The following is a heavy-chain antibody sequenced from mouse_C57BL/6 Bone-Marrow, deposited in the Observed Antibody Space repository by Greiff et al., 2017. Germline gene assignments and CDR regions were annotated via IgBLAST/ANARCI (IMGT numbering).Heavy chain of an antibody. D-gene: IGHD2-4*01. J-gene: IGHJ2*01. CDR2: INPNNGGT. V-gene: IGHV1-26*01. CDR1: GYTFTDYY. Sequence: EVQLQQSRPELVKPGASVKISCKASGYTFTDYYMNWVKQSHGKSLEWIGDINPNNGGTSYNQKFKGKATLTVDKSSSTAYMELRSLTSEDSAVYYCARRIYYDYDGLFDYWGQGTTLTVSS. CDR3: ARRIYYDYDGLFDY.